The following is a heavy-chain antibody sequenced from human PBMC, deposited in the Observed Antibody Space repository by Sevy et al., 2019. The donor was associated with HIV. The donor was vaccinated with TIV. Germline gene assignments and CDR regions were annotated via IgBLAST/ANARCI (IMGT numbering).Heavy chain of an antibody. Sequence: SETLSLTCTVSGGSISSSSYYWGWIRQPPGKGLEWIGSIYYSGSTYYHPSLKSRVTISVDTSKNQFSLKLSSVTAADTAVYYCARSMIAVAGIRVAFDIWGQGTMVTVSS. J-gene: IGHJ3*02. V-gene: IGHV4-39*01. CDR2: IYYSGST. CDR3: ARSMIAVAGIRVAFDI. D-gene: IGHD6-19*01. CDR1: GGSISSSSYY.